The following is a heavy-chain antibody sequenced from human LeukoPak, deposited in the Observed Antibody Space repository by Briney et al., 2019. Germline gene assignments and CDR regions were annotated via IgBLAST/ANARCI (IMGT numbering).Heavy chain of an antibody. V-gene: IGHV1-46*01. CDR3: ARWGACYYDSSGYPRDYYYYYMDV. CDR1: GYTFTSNY. Sequence: GASVKVSCKASGYTFTSNYMHWVRQAPGQGLEWMGIINPSGGSTSYAQKFQGRATMTRDMSTSTVYMELSSLRSEDTAVYYCARWGACYYDSSGYPRDYYYYYMDVWGKGTTVTVSS. D-gene: IGHD3-22*01. J-gene: IGHJ6*03. CDR2: INPSGGST.